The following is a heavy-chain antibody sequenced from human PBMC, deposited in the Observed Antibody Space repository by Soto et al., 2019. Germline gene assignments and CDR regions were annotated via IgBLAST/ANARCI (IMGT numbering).Heavy chain of an antibody. CDR1: GFTFRSYW. Sequence: GGSLRLSCAASGFTFRSYWMHWVRQAPGKGLVWVSRINSDGSSTTYADSVKGRLTISRDNAKNTLYLQMNSLRDEDTAVYYCARDTSYGMDVWGQGTTVTVSS. CDR3: ARDTSYGMDV. V-gene: IGHV3-74*01. J-gene: IGHJ6*02. CDR2: INSDGSST.